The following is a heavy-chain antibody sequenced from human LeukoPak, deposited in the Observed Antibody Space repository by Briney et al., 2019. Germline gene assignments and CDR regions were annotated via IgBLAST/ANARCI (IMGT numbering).Heavy chain of an antibody. CDR1: GFTLSSYN. V-gene: IGHV3-21*01. Sequence: KPGGSLCLSCTASGFTLSSYNMNWIRQAPGKGLEWVSSISRSRTYIHYVDSVKGRFTISRDNAKNSLYLQMNSLRAEDTAVYYCGRALEYGVNSYFDYWAQETLVTVSS. CDR2: ISRSRTYI. D-gene: IGHD4-23*01. CDR3: GRALEYGVNSYFDY. J-gene: IGHJ4*02.